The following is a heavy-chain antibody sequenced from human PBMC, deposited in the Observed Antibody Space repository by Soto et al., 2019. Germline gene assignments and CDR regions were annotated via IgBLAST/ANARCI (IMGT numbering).Heavy chain of an antibody. V-gene: IGHV3-7*01. Sequence: EVQLVESGGGLVQPGGSLRLSCSASGFTFSSYWMTWVRQAPGKGLEWVANIKQDGSEKYYVDSVKGRFTISRDNAKNSLYLQMDSLRAEDTAVYYCAGGTGWIFDSWGPGTLVTVSS. CDR2: IKQDGSEK. CDR1: GFTFSSYW. CDR3: AGGTGWIFDS. D-gene: IGHD2-15*01. J-gene: IGHJ4*02.